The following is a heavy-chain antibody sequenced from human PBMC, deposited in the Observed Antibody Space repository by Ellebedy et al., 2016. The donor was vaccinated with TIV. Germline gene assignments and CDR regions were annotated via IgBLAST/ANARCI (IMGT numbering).Heavy chain of an antibody. CDR1: GYRFSKYW. D-gene: IGHD4-17*01. Sequence: GESLKISCRASGYRFSKYWIGWVRQKPGKGLEWMGIIYPEDSDTRYNPAFQGQVTISVDRSTTTAYLQWSSLQASDTAMYYCATHHGDYEYHFDYWGQGSLVTVSS. CDR2: IYPEDSDT. J-gene: IGHJ4*02. V-gene: IGHV5-51*01. CDR3: ATHHGDYEYHFDY.